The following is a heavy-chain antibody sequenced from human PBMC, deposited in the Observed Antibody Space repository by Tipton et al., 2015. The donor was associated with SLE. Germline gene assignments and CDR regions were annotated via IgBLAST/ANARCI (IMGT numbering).Heavy chain of an antibody. CDR2: IIPIFGTT. Sequence: QSGAEVKKPGSSVKVSCKASGGTFSSYAISWVRQAPGQGLEWMGGIIPIFGTTNYAQKFQGRVTITTDESTSTAYMELSSLRSEDTAVYYCARGGGRYYYDSSGYPWGQGTLVTVSS. V-gene: IGHV1-69*05. J-gene: IGHJ5*02. CDR3: ARGGGRYYYDSSGYP. D-gene: IGHD3-22*01. CDR1: GGTFSSYA.